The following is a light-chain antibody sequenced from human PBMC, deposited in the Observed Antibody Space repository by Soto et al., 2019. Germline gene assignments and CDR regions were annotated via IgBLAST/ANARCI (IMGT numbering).Light chain of an antibody. CDR2: DVS. CDR1: SSDVGGYNY. V-gene: IGLV2-14*01. J-gene: IGLJ2*01. Sequence: QSVLTQPASVSGSPGQSITISCTGTSSDVGGYNYVSWYQQHPGKAPKLMIYDVSNRPSGVSNRFSGSKSGNTASLTISGLQAEDEADYCSSYTTSGSLVFGGGTKVTVL. CDR3: SSYTTSGSLV.